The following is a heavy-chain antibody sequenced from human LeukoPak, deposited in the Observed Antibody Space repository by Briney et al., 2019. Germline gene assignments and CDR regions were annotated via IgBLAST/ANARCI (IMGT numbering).Heavy chain of an antibody. CDR2: ISPYNGDT. CDR1: GYTFRNYG. J-gene: IGHJ4*02. CDR3: ARDPTNTSGYYAYFDY. D-gene: IGHD5-12*01. Sequence: ASVKVSCKASGYTFRNYGITWVRQAPGQGLEWMGWISPYNGDTHYAQNLQGRVTMTTDTSTSTAYMELRSLRSDDTAVYYCARDPTNTSGYYAYFDYWGQGTLVTVSS. V-gene: IGHV1-18*01.